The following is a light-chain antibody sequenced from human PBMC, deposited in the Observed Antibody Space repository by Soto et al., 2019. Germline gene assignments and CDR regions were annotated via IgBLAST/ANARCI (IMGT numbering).Light chain of an antibody. CDR2: GAS. J-gene: IGKJ1*01. Sequence: DIQMTQSPSSLSASVGDRVTITCQTSQNINTYLNWYQQKPGKAPKLLIYGASSLQSGVPLRFSGSGSGTDFALTISGLEPEDSATYYCQESYSFLWGTCGQGTKVEI. V-gene: IGKV1-39*01. CDR3: QESYSFLWGT. CDR1: QNINTY.